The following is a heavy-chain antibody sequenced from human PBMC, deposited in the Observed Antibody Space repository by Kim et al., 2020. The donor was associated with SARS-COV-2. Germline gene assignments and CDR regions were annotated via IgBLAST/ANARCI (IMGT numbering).Heavy chain of an antibody. J-gene: IGHJ4*02. Sequence: TYYADSVRGRFTISRDSSENTLYLQMNTLRAEDTAVYYCARAVNGYYFDYWGQGTLATVSS. CDR2: T. V-gene: IGHV3-53*01. D-gene: IGHD3-22*01. CDR3: ARAVNGYYFDY.